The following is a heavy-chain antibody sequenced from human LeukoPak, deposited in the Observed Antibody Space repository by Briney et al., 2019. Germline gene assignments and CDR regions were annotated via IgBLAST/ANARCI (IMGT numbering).Heavy chain of an antibody. V-gene: IGHV1-18*01. CDR2: VSRYNGNT. Sequence: ASVKVSCKASGYTVTSYGVSWGRQAPGQGLEWMGWVSRYNGNTNTAQKPQGRVTITTDTSTRTAYMGPRSLRSDNTCVYHCATYALALIAVAGTGDNWGQGTLVTVSS. CDR3: ATYALALIAVAGTGDN. J-gene: IGHJ4*02. CDR1: GYTVTSYG. D-gene: IGHD6-19*01.